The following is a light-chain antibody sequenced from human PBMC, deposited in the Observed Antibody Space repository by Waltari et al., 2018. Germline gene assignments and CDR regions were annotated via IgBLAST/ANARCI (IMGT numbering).Light chain of an antibody. J-gene: IGLJ3*02. Sequence: QSVLTQPPSVAAAPGQKVTISCSGSSSNIGTHYVSWYQQLPGTAPQLLIYDNNQRPSGIPDRFSGSKSGTSATLGITGLQTGDEADYYCGTWDSSLSAGGVFGGGTKLTVL. CDR3: GTWDSSLSAGGV. CDR1: SSNIGTHY. V-gene: IGLV1-51*01. CDR2: DNN.